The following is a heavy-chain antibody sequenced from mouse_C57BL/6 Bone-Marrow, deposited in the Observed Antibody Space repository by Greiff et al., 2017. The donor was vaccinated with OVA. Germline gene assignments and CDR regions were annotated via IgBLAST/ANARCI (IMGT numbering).Heavy chain of an antibody. CDR1: GYTFTDYY. Sequence: VQLKESGPELVKPGASVKISCKASGYTFTDYYMNWVKQSHGKSLEWIGDINPNNGGTSYNQKLKGKATLTVDKSSRTAYMELRSLTSEDSAVYYCARPLDYYGSSYWYFDVWGTGTTVTVSS. J-gene: IGHJ1*03. D-gene: IGHD1-1*01. CDR3: ARPLDYYGSSYWYFDV. CDR2: INPNNGGT. V-gene: IGHV1-26*01.